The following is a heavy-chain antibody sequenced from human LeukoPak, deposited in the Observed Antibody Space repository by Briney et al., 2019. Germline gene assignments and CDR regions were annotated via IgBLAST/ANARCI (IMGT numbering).Heavy chain of an antibody. CDR3: ARCSSRYLSTSYSDY. V-gene: IGHV1-18*01. Sequence: GASVTVSCKASGYTFTSYGISWVRQAPGQGLEWMGWISTYNGSTKYAQNLQGRVTMTTDTSTNTAYMELRSLRSDDTAVYFCARCSSRYLSTSYSDYWGQGTLVTVSS. J-gene: IGHJ4*02. CDR1: GYTFTSYG. CDR2: ISTYNGST. D-gene: IGHD3-22*01.